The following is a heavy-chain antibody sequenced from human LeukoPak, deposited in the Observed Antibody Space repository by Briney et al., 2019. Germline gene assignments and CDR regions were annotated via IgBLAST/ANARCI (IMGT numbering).Heavy chain of an antibody. J-gene: IGHJ4*02. CDR3: ATWRSAKTGFDY. CDR1: GGSISSNNYY. CDR2: IYYSGSP. V-gene: IGHV4-39*01. Sequence: SETLSLTCTVSGGSISSNNYYWGWIRQPPGKGLEWIGSIYYSGSPYYNPSLKSRVTISVDTSKNQFSLRLRSVTAADTAVYYCATWRSAKTGFDYWGQGTLVTVSS. D-gene: IGHD1-1*01.